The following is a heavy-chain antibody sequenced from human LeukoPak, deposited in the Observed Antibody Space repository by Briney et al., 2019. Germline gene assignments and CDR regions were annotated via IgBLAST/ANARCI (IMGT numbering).Heavy chain of an antibody. CDR3: ARDRLLRLQYGMDV. V-gene: IGHV1-46*01. Sequence: ASVKVSCKASGYTFTSYYMHWVRQAPGQGLEWMGIINPSGGSTRYAQKFQGRVTTTSDTSTSTVYMELSSLRSEDTAVYYCARDRLLRLQYGMDVWGQGTTVTVSS. CDR1: GYTFTSYY. D-gene: IGHD2/OR15-2a*01. J-gene: IGHJ6*02. CDR2: INPSGGST.